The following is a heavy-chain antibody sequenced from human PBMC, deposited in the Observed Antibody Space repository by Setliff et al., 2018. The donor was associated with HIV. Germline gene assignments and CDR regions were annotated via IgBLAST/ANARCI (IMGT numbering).Heavy chain of an antibody. J-gene: IGHJ4*02. D-gene: IGHD6-19*01. CDR3: ARDSSTGWFSADY. CDR2: IHPSTGNT. V-gene: IGHV1-46*01. Sequence: ASVKVSCKASGYTFTSYYMHWVRQAPGQGLEWMGLIHPSTGNTYYTQKFQGRVTWTRDTSSSTVYTELSSLRSEDTAVYYCARDSSTGWFSADYWGQGTLVTVS. CDR1: GYTFTSYY.